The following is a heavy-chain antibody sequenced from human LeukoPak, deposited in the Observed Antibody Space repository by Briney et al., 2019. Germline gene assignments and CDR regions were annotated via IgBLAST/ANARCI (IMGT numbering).Heavy chain of an antibody. V-gene: IGHV3-30*04. CDR3: ARVGIGAAGTRVYFQL. J-gene: IGHJ1*01. CDR1: GFTFSSYA. D-gene: IGHD6-13*01. Sequence: GRSLRLSCAASGFTFSSYAMHWVRQAPGKGLEWVAVISYDGSNKYYADSVKGRFTISRDNSKNTLYVQMNSLRAEDTAVYYCARVGIGAAGTRVYFQLWGQGTLVTVSS. CDR2: ISYDGSNK.